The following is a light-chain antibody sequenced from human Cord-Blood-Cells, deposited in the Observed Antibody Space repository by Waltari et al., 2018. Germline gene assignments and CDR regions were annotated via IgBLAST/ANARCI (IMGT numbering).Light chain of an antibody. Sequence: QSALTQPPSASGSPGQSVTISCTGTSSDVGGYNYVSWYQQHPGKAPKLMIYEVSNRPSGVPVRFCGAKSGNTASLTVSGRQAEDEADYYCSSYAGSNNLVFGGGTKLTVL. J-gene: IGLJ3*02. CDR1: SSDVGGYNY. V-gene: IGLV2-8*01. CDR3: SSYAGSNNLV. CDR2: EVS.